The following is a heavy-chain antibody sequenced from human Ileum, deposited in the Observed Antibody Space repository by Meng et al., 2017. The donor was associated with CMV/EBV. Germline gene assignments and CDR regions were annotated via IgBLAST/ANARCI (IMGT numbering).Heavy chain of an antibody. CDR1: GTFSSYA. CDR2: SMPIFGTA. J-gene: IGHJ6*02. D-gene: IGHD6-19*01. CDR3: ARYGPIAVAFPYGIDV. Sequence: GTFSSYAISWVRQGPGQGLEWMGGSMPIFGTANYAQKFEGRVTITTAESTSTAYMELSSLRSEDTSVYYCARYGPIAVAFPYGIDVWGQGTTVTVSS. V-gene: IGHV1-69*05.